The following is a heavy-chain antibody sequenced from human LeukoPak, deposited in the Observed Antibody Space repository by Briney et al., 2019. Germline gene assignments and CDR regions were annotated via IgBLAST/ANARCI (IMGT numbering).Heavy chain of an antibody. V-gene: IGHV4-38-2*02. CDR2: IYHSGST. D-gene: IGHD3-3*01. CDR3: ARVLYDFWSGYSRGAFDI. CDR1: GYSISSGYY. J-gene: IGHJ3*02. Sequence: SETLSLTXTVSGYSISSGYYWGWIRQPPGKGLEWIGSIYHSGSTYYNPSLKSRVTISVDTSKNQFSLKLSSVTAADTAVYYCARVLYDFWSGYSRGAFDIWGQGTMVTVSS.